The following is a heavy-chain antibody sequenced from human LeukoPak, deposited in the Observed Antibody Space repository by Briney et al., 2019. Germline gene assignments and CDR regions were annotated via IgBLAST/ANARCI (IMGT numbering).Heavy chain of an antibody. CDR3: ASSFSWRVVFIMH. CDR2: IYSGGST. Sequence: GGSLRLSCAASGFTVSSNYMSWVRQARGKGLEWVSVIYSGGSTYYADSVKGRFTISRDNSKNTLYLQMNSLRAEDTAMYYCASSFSWRVVFIMHWGQVTLVTVSS. CDR1: GFTVSSNY. J-gene: IGHJ4*02. D-gene: IGHD3-22*01. V-gene: IGHV3-66*02.